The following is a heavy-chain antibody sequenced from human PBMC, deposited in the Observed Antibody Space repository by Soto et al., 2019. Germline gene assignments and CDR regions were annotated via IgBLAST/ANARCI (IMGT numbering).Heavy chain of an antibody. J-gene: IGHJ4*02. D-gene: IGHD1-1*01. CDR3: ARGRYGDY. Sequence: QVHLVQSGAEVKKPGASVKVSGKGSGYAFTTYGITWVRQAPGQGLEWMGWISAHNGNTNYAQKLQGRVTVTRDTSTSTAYMELRSLRADDTAVYCCARGRYGDYWGQGALVTVSS. CDR1: GYAFTTYG. V-gene: IGHV1-18*01. CDR2: ISAHNGNT.